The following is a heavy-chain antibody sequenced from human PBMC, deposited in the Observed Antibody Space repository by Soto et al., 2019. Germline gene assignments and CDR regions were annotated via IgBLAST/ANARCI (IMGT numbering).Heavy chain of an antibody. D-gene: IGHD3-9*01. Sequence: EVQLLESGGGLVQPGGSLRLSCAASGFTFSSYAMSWVRQAPGKGLEWVSAISGSGGSTYYADSVKGRFTISRDNSKNTLYLQMNRLRAEDTAVYYCAKDPKIDILTGYYDYWGQGTLVTVSS. CDR3: AKDPKIDILTGYYDY. J-gene: IGHJ4*02. CDR2: ISGSGGST. V-gene: IGHV3-23*01. CDR1: GFTFSSYA.